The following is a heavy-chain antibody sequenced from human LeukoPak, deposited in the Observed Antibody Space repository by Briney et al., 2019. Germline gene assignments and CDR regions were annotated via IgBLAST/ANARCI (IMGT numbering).Heavy chain of an antibody. CDR3: AREPAYTYYDSAGGPFDY. V-gene: IGHV3-53*01. J-gene: IGHJ4*02. D-gene: IGHD3-22*01. CDR1: GFTVSSNY. CDR2: IYSGGST. Sequence: GGSLRLSCAASGFTVSSNYMSWVRQAPGKGLEWVSVIYSGGSTYYADSVKGRFTISRDNSKNTLYLQMNSLGAEDTAVFYCAREPAYTYYDSAGGPFDYWGQGTLVTVSS.